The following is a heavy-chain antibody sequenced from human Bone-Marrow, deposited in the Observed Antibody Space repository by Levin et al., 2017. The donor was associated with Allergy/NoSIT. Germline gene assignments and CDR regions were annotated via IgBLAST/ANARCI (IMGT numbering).Heavy chain of an antibody. CDR1: GFTFSTYW. V-gene: IGHV3-7*01. CDR2: IKQDGSEK. J-gene: IGHJ4*02. CDR3: ARIYCSGGSCFDY. D-gene: IGHD2-15*01. Sequence: GESLKISCAASGFTFSTYWMTWVRQAPGKGLEWVANIKQDGSEKYYVDSVKGRFTISRDNAKNSLYLQMNSLRAEDTAVYYCARIYCSGGSCFDYWGQGTLVTVSS.